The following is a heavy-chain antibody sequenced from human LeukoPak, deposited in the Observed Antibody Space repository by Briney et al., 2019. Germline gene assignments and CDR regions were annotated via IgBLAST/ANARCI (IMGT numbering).Heavy chain of an antibody. CDR2: IISILGIA. V-gene: IGHV1-69*04. Sequence: ASVKVSCKASGGTFSSYAISWVRQAPGQGLEWMGRIISILGIANYAQKFQGRVTITADKSTSTAYMELSSLRSEDTAVYYCATLGIAAAGTRNWFDPWGQGTLVTVSS. CDR1: GGTFSSYA. D-gene: IGHD6-13*01. J-gene: IGHJ5*02. CDR3: ATLGIAAAGTRNWFDP.